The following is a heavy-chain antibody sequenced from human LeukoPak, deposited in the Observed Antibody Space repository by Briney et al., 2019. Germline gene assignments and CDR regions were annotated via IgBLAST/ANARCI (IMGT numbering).Heavy chain of an antibody. J-gene: IGHJ3*02. CDR2: IYDSGTT. D-gene: IGHD5-12*01. Sequence: SETLSLTCTVSGDSISNYYWSWIRQPPGKGLEWIRYIYDSGTTKYNPSLQSRVTISVDTSKNQFSLKVRSVTAADTAVYYCAKDSGYDTRPYDAFDIWGQGTMVTVSS. CDR1: GDSISNYY. V-gene: IGHV4-59*01. CDR3: AKDSGYDTRPYDAFDI.